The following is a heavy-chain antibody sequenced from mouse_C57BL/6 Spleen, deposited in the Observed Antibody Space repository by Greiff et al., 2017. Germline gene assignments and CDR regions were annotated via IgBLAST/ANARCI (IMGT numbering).Heavy chain of an antibody. CDR1: GYAFTNYL. Sequence: VQLQQSGAELVRPGTSVKVSCKASGYAFTNYLIEWVKQRPGQGLEWIGVLNPGSGGTNDNEKFKGKATLTADKSSSTAYMQLSSLTSEDSAVYFCARWGYYDYRYYFDCWGQGTTLTVSS. V-gene: IGHV1-54*01. CDR2: LNPGSGGT. J-gene: IGHJ2*01. D-gene: IGHD2-4*01. CDR3: ARWGYYDYRYYFDC.